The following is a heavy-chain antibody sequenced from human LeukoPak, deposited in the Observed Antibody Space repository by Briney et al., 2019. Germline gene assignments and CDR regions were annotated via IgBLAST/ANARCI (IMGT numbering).Heavy chain of an antibody. V-gene: IGHV1-46*01. CDR2: INPSGGST. D-gene: IGHD1-26*01. J-gene: IGHJ4*02. CDR1: GYIFTSYF. CDR3: ARDLGGELALPWY. Sequence: ASVKVSCKASGYIFTSYFMHWVRQAPGQGLEWMGLINPSGGSTRYAQKFQGRVTMTTDTSTSTAYMELRSLRSDDTAVYYCARDLGGELALPWYWGQGTLVTVSS.